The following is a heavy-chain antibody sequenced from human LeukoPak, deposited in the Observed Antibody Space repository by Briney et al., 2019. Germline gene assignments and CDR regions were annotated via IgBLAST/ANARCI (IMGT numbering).Heavy chain of an antibody. CDR2: ISGSGGST. CDR3: ASFGGSGWYLDY. D-gene: IGHD6-19*01. CDR1: GFTFSSYA. J-gene: IGHJ4*02. V-gene: IGHV3-23*01. Sequence: ESGGSLRLSCAASGFTFSSYAMSWVRQAPGKGLEWVSAISGSGGSTYYADSVKGRFTISRDNSKNTLYLQMNSLRAEGTAVYYCASFGGSGWYLDYWGQGTLVTVSS.